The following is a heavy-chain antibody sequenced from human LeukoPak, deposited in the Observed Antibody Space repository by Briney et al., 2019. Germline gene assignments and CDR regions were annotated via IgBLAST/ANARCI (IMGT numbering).Heavy chain of an antibody. CDR1: GFTFSSYS. D-gene: IGHD3-22*01. Sequence: GGSLRLSCAASGFTFSSYSMNWVRQAPGKGLEWVSSISSSSSYIYYADSVKGRFTISRDNAKNSLYLQMNSLRAEDTAVYYCARGRTYYYDSSGYWKYWGQGTLVTVSS. V-gene: IGHV3-21*01. CDR2: ISSSSSYI. J-gene: IGHJ4*02. CDR3: ARGRTYYYDSSGYWKY.